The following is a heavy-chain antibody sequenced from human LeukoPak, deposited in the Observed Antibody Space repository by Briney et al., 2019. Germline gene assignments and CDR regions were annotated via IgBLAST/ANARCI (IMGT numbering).Heavy chain of an antibody. V-gene: IGHV3-23*01. CDR1: GFTFSNYA. J-gene: IGHJ4*02. D-gene: IGHD3-9*01. Sequence: GGSLRLSCAASGFTFSNYAMSWVRQAPGKGLEWVSAIVGSGSSTYYADSVKGRFTISRDNSKKTLYLQLNRLRAEDTAVYYCAKWGDYDILTGYYDSDYWGQGTLVTVSS. CDR2: IVGSGSST. CDR3: AKWGDYDILTGYYDSDY.